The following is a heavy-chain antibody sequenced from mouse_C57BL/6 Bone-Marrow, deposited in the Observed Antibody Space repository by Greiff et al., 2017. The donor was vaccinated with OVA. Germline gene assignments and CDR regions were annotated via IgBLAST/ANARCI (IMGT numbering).Heavy chain of an antibody. CDR3: TRWGSYDDYGC. D-gene: IGHD2-13*01. Sequence: VQLQQSGTVLVRPGASVKMSCKTSGYTFTSYWMHWVKQRPGQGLEWIGAISPGNSDTSYNQKFKGKAKLTADTSTSTGYMKISSLTNEDSAVYYCTRWGSYDDYGCWGQGTLVTVSA. V-gene: IGHV1-5*01. CDR1: GYTFTSYW. J-gene: IGHJ3*01. CDR2: ISPGNSDT.